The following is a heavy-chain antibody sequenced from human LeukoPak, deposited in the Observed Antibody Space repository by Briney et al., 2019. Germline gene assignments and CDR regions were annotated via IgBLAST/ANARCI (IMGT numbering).Heavy chain of an antibody. CDR2: IYYSGST. Sequence: SETLSLTCTVSGGSISSCDYYWSWIRQPPGKGLEWIGYIYYSGSTYYNPSLKSRVTISVDTSKNQFSLKLSSVTAADTAVYYCARDNGYNYWFDYWGQGTLVTVSS. CDR3: ARDNGYNYWFDY. J-gene: IGHJ4*02. CDR1: GGSISSCDYY. V-gene: IGHV4-30-4*01. D-gene: IGHD5-24*01.